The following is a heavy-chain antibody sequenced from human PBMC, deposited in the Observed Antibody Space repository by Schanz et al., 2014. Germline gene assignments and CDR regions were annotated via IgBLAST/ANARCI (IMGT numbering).Heavy chain of an antibody. D-gene: IGHD2-2*01. CDR1: GYIFTNYA. V-gene: IGHV1-18*01. J-gene: IGHJ4*02. CDR3: LRATPTQHVVLPDALRY. CDR2: ISIRTGNT. Sequence: QVQLVQSGAEVKKPGASVKVSCKTSGYIFTNYAISWVRQAPGQGLEWMGWISIRTGNTNYGQRLQGRVTMTTDTSPSTAYRELRPLGSDDPAVYYCLRATPTQHVVLPDALRYWGQGTLVSVSS.